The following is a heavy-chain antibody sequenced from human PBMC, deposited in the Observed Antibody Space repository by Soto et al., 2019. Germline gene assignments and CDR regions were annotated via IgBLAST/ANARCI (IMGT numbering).Heavy chain of an antibody. Sequence: GGSLRLSCAASGFTFSAYAMSWVRQAPGKGLEWVSVISGSGGTTYYADSGKGRFTISIANSKNTLYVQVKSLSAEDTAVYYCAKVRESAAAGHFDSRGQGTLGTVSS. CDR1: GFTFSAYA. CDR2: ISGSGGTT. V-gene: IGHV3-23*01. D-gene: IGHD6-13*01. J-gene: IGHJ4*02. CDR3: AKVRESAAAGHFDS.